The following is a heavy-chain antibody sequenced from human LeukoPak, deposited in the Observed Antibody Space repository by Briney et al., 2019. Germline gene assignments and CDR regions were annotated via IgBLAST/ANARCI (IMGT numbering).Heavy chain of an antibody. J-gene: IGHJ6*03. V-gene: IGHV4-59*01. Sequence: SETLSLTCTVSGGSISSYYWSWIRQPPGKGLEWIGYIYYSGSTNYNPSLKSRVTISVDTSKNQFSLELSSVTAADTAVYYCAGMYYYDSSGWYYYMDVWGKGTTVTVSS. CDR2: IYYSGST. D-gene: IGHD3-22*01. CDR3: AGMYYYDSSGWYYYMDV. CDR1: GGSISSYY.